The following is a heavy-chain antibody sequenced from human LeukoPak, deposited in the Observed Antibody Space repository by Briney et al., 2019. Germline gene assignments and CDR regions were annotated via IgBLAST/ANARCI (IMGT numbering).Heavy chain of an antibody. J-gene: IGHJ1*01. CDR1: GFTFSSYD. V-gene: IGHV3-13*04. Sequence: GGSLRLSCAASGFTFSSYDMHWVRQATGKGLEWVSAIGTAGDTYYPGSVKGRFTISRENAKNSLYLQMNSQRAGDTAVYYCARALASSGYYSCFQHWGQGTLVTVSS. CDR3: ARALASSGYYSCFQH. CDR2: IGTAGDT. D-gene: IGHD3-22*01.